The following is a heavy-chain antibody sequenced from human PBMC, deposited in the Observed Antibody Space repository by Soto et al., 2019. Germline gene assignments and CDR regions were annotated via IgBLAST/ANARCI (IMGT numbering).Heavy chain of an antibody. CDR2: ISYDGSNK. V-gene: IGHV3-30*18. CDR1: GFTFSSYG. J-gene: IGHJ6*02. CDR3: AKTLAAAAGTYIPYYYYGMDV. D-gene: IGHD6-13*01. Sequence: PRGSLRLSCAASGFTFSSYGMHWVRQAPGKGLEWVAVISYDGSNKYYADSVKGRFTISRDNSKNTLYLQMNSLRAEDTAVYYCAKTLAAAAGTYIPYYYYGMDVWGQGT.